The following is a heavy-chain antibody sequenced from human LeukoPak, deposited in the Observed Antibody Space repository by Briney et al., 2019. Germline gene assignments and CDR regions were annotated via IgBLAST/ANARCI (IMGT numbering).Heavy chain of an antibody. Sequence: GASVKVSCKASGYTFTSYDINWVRQATGQGLEWMGWMNPNSGNTGYAQKFQGRVTITRNTSISTAYMELSSLRSEDTAVYYCARVGIAAAGFDYWGQGTLVTVSS. D-gene: IGHD6-13*01. CDR2: MNPNSGNT. CDR3: ARVGIAAAGFDY. CDR1: GYTFTSYD. J-gene: IGHJ4*02. V-gene: IGHV1-8*03.